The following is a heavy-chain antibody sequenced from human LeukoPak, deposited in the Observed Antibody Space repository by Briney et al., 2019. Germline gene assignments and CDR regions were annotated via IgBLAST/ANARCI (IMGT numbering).Heavy chain of an antibody. CDR3: TTWTDLYDY. D-gene: IGHD3/OR15-3a*01. CDR2: IRSEADGGTI. Sequence: GGSLRLSCAASGFSFSNAWMSWVRQAPGMGLDWVGRIRSEADGGTIDYAAPVKGRFVISRDDSRDTLSLQMNSLRIEDTAMYYCTTWTDLYDYWGQGILVTVSP. CDR1: GFSFSNAW. V-gene: IGHV3-15*01. J-gene: IGHJ4*02.